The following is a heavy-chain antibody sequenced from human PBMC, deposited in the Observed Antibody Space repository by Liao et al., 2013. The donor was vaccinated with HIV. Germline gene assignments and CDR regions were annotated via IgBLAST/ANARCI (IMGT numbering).Heavy chain of an antibody. J-gene: IGHJ4*02. Sequence: QVQLQQWGAGLLKPSETLSLTCAVHGGSFSGHYWSWIRQSPGKGLEWIGEINYNGKTNYRPSLESRLTISIDTSKRQFSLNLASVTAADTAVYYCARGDGSTMIVVARSFDYWGQGTLVTVSS. CDR3: ARGDGSTMIVVARSFDY. CDR1: GGSFSGHY. CDR2: INYNGKT. D-gene: IGHD3-22*01. V-gene: IGHV4-34*02.